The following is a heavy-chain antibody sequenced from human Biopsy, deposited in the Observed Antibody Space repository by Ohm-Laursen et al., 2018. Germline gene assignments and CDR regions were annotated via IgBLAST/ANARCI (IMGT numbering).Heavy chain of an antibody. V-gene: IGHV4-59*01. Sequence: SDTLSLTWTVSGDSISSYYWSWIRQPPGKGMQRIGYVYYTGSADYNPSLQSRVTISVGTSKNHFSLRLRSVTPADTAIYYCARDRGYYSDRTVPGYFDLWGRGTLVTVSS. CDR1: GDSISSYY. CDR3: ARDRGYYSDRTVPGYFDL. J-gene: IGHJ2*01. D-gene: IGHD3-22*01. CDR2: VYYTGSA.